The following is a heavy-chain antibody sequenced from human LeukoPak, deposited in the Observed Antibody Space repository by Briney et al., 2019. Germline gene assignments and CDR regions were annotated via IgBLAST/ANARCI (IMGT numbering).Heavy chain of an antibody. CDR3: ARGSHEYWNDY. Sequence: GASVKVSCRASGYNFSAYGMTWVRQAPGQGLEWMGWVTSDNRDTKYAPKFQGRATMTTDMSSTTDYMELRSLRSDNTAVYYCARGSHEYWNDYWGQGTLVNVSS. V-gene: IGHV1-18*01. J-gene: IGHJ4*02. CDR2: VTSDNRDT. CDR1: GYNFSAYG. D-gene: IGHD1-1*01.